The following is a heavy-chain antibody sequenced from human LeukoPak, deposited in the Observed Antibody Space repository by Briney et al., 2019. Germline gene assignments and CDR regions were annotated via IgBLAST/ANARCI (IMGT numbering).Heavy chain of an antibody. V-gene: IGHV1-3*01. D-gene: IGHD3-10*01. CDR3: ARDFPESLWFGELFEWFDP. CDR2: INAGNGNT. CDR1: GYTFTSYA. Sequence: ASVKVSCKASGYTFTSYAMHWVRQAPGQRLEWMGWINAGNGNTKYSQKFQGRVTITRDTSASTAYMELSSLRSEDTAVYYCARDFPESLWFGELFEWFDPWGQGTLVTVSS. J-gene: IGHJ5*02.